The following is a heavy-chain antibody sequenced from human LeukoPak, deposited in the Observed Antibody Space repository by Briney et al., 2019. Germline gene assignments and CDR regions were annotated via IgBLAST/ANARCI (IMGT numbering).Heavy chain of an antibody. CDR2: IYSGGST. CDR1: GVTVSSNY. Sequence: GGSLRLSCGASGVTVSSNYMSWVRQAPGKGLEWVSVIYSGGSTYYADSVKGRFTISRDNSKNTLYLQMNSLRAEDTAVYYCAKDLVRLGETALAGSPYWGQGTLVSVSS. CDR3: AKDLVRLGETALAGSPY. J-gene: IGHJ4*02. V-gene: IGHV3-66*01. D-gene: IGHD3-10*01.